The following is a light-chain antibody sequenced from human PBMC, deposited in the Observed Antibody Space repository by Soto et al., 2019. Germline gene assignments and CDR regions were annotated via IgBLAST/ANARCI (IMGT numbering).Light chain of an antibody. J-gene: IGLJ7*01. V-gene: IGLV2-11*01. Sequence: QSVLTKPRSVSGSPGQSVTISCTGTSSDVGGYNFVSWYQQHPGKAPKLMIYDVSKRPSGVPDRFSASKSGNRASLTISGLQAEDEADYYCCSYAGSYTHVFGGGTQLTVL. CDR2: DVS. CDR1: SSDVGGYNF. CDR3: CSYAGSYTHV.